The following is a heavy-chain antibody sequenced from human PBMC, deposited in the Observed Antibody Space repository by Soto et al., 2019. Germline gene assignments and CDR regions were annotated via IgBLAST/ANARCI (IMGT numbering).Heavy chain of an antibody. D-gene: IGHD2-15*01. CDR3: ARGPVSSRGLRAGIIDY. CDR1: GVTFSSNH. V-gene: IGHV3-66*02. CDR2: IYDGGST. Sequence: PGGSMRLSCAASGVTFSSNHVSWVRQNPGKGLEWVAVIYDGGSTYYADSVKGRFTISRDNSKNTLYLQMDSLRAEDTTLFYCARGPVSSRGLRAGIIDYWGQGTPVTVSS. J-gene: IGHJ4*02.